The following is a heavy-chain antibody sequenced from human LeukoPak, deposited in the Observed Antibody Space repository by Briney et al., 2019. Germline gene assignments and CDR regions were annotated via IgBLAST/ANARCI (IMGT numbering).Heavy chain of an antibody. Sequence: SETLSLTCTVSGGSISSYYWSWIRQPPGKGLEWIGYIYYSGSTSYNPSLKSRVTISVDTSKKQFSLKLSSVTAADTAFYYCARYIVSYPHDAFDIWGQGAMVTVSS. CDR2: IYYSGST. CDR1: GGSISSYY. CDR3: ARYIVSYPHDAFDI. D-gene: IGHD1-26*01. J-gene: IGHJ3*02. V-gene: IGHV4-59*01.